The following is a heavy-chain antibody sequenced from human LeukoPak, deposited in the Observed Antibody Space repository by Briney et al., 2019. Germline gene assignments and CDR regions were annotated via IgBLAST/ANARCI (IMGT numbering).Heavy chain of an antibody. J-gene: IGHJ4*02. CDR2: ISAYNGNT. V-gene: IGHV1-18*01. CDR3: ARDSPHYYDSSGRHFDY. CDR1: GYTFTSYG. D-gene: IGHD3-22*01. Sequence: PMASVKVSCKASGYTFTSYGISWVRQAPGQGLEWMGWISAYNGNTNYAQKLQGRVTMTTDTSTSTAYMELRSLRSDDTAVYYCARDSPHYYDSSGRHFDYWGQGTLVTVS.